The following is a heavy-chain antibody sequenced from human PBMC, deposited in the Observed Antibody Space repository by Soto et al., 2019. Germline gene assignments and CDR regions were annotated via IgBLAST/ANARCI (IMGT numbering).Heavy chain of an antibody. Sequence: PGGSLRLSCAASGLTFNHFAMHWVRQSPGKGLEWVAVISYDGGDRYYADSVKGRFTISRDNSKNTLYLQMNGLRAEDTAVYYFARDLSTGAAEYYVDYWGQGVLVTVS. D-gene: IGHD6-13*01. CDR3: ARDLSTGAAEYYVDY. CDR1: GLTFNHFA. V-gene: IGHV3-30*03. CDR2: ISYDGGDR. J-gene: IGHJ4*02.